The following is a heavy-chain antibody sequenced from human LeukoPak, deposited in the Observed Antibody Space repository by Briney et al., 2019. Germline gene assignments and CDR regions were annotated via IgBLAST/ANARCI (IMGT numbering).Heavy chain of an antibody. V-gene: IGHV5-51*01. Sequence: AESLKISWKGSGYSFTSYWIGWVRQMPGKGLEWMGIIYPGDADTRYSPSFQGQVTISADKSIGTAYRQWSSLKASDTAMYYCARGPIAAAGYRPFDYWGQGTLVTVSS. CDR2: IYPGDADT. J-gene: IGHJ4*02. CDR1: GYSFTSYW. D-gene: IGHD6-13*01. CDR3: ARGPIAAAGYRPFDY.